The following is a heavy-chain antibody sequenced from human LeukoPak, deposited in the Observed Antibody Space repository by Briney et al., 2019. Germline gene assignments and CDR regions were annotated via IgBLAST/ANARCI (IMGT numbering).Heavy chain of an antibody. CDR3: TRVSYFDFWSGSYSSPPGDAFDI. CDR2: ILTSGTA. J-gene: IGHJ3*02. D-gene: IGHD3-3*01. Sequence: SETLSLTCTISRGSIRSSSWTWIRQRPGKGLEWIGLILTSGTANYNPSLKSRVTMSLDTSKNHFSLNLTSVTAADTAVYYCTRVSYFDFWSGSYSSPPGDAFDIWGQGTMVTVSS. V-gene: IGHV4-4*07. CDR1: RGSIRSSS.